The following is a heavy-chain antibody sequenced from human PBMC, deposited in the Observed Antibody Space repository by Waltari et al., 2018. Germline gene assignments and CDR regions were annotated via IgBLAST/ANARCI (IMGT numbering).Heavy chain of an antibody. V-gene: IGHV4-4*02. Sequence: QLQLQESGPGLVKPSGTLSLTCAVSDDSMRDSFWWSWVRQAPGKGREWIGQVHPSGTTNYNPSFASRVTISLDTSINQFSLKLTSAAAADTAVYYCARDRGRGLYLESWGQGALITVSP. J-gene: IGHJ4*02. CDR2: VHPSGTT. CDR3: ARDRGRGLYLES. D-gene: IGHD2-15*01. CDR1: DDSMRDSFW.